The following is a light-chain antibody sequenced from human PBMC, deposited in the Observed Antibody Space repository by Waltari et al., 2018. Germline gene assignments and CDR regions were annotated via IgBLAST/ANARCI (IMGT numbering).Light chain of an antibody. Sequence: QSVLTQPPSVSANPGQRVTISCSGSNTNIGINYISWYQQLPRKAPKRLIYENKKRPSGIPDRFSGSKSGTSATLGITGLQTEDEADYYCGTWDNSLSAWVFGGGTKLTVL. V-gene: IGLV1-51*02. J-gene: IGLJ3*02. CDR3: GTWDNSLSAWV. CDR1: NTNIGINY. CDR2: ENK.